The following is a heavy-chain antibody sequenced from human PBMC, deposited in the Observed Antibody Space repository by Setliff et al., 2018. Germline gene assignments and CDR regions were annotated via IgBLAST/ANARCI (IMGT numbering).Heavy chain of an antibody. CDR1: DASIGGSGYY. J-gene: IGHJ4*02. CDR3: ATGPVLIEGSSWFILDY. V-gene: IGHV4-39*07. D-gene: IGHD6-13*01. Sequence: PSETLSLTCTVSDASIGGSGYYWGWIRQPPGKGPEWIGNIHYSGSTYYNPSLKSRVTISVDTSKNQFSLKLSSVTAADTAVYYCATGPVLIEGSSWFILDYWGQGTLVTVSS. CDR2: IHYSGST.